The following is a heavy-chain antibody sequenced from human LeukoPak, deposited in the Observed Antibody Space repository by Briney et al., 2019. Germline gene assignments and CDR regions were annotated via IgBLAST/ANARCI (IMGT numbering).Heavy chain of an antibody. V-gene: IGHV3-30*18. Sequence: GGSLRLSCAASGFTVSSNSMSWVRQAPGKGLEWVAVILFDGNNKYYADSVRGRFTISRDNSKNTLYLQMNSLRDEDTAVYYCAKDAEHSSGWYPGNWGQGTLVIVSS. D-gene: IGHD6-13*01. CDR1: GFTVSSNS. CDR2: ILFDGNNK. J-gene: IGHJ4*02. CDR3: AKDAEHSSGWYPGN.